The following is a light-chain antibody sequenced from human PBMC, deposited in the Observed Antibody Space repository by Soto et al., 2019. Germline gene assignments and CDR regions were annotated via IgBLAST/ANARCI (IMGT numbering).Light chain of an antibody. Sequence: ESMLTQSPGTLSLSPGARATLSCRASQSVSTRYLAWYQQKPGQAPRLLIYGASIRAAGIPDRFSGSGSGTDFSLSIRRLELEDFAVYYCHQFGSSPLAFTFGQGTKLEI. CDR3: HQFGSSPLAFT. CDR1: QSVSTRY. V-gene: IGKV3-20*01. J-gene: IGKJ2*01. CDR2: GAS.